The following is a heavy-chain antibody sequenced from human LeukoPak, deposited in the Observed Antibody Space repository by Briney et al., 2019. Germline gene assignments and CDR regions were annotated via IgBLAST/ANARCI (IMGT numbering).Heavy chain of an antibody. J-gene: IGHJ4*02. CDR2: INPNSGGT. CDR3: ARDYLGSIRLSVVVVAAVLRY. V-gene: IGHV1-2*02. D-gene: IGHD2-15*01. Sequence: GASVKVSCKASGYTFTNYGITWVRQAPGQGLEWMGWINPNSGGTNYAQKFQGRVTMTRDTSISTAYMELSRLRSDDTAVYYCARDYLGSIRLSVVVVAAVLRYWGQGTLVTVSS. CDR1: GYTFTNYG.